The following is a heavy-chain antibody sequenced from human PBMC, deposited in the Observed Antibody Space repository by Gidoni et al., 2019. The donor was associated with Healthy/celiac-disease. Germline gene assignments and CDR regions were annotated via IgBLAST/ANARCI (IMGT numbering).Heavy chain of an antibody. CDR2: IYYSGST. CDR1: GASINSGGYY. V-gene: IGHV4-31*03. J-gene: IGHJ4*02. D-gene: IGHD2-8*01. Sequence: QVQLQESGPGLVKPSQNLSLTCTVSGASINSGGYYWSWIRQHPGKGLEWIGYIYYSGSTYYNPSLKSRVTISVDTSKNQFSLKLSSVTAADTAVYYCARATGLTRFDYWGQGTLVTVSS. CDR3: ARATGLTRFDY.